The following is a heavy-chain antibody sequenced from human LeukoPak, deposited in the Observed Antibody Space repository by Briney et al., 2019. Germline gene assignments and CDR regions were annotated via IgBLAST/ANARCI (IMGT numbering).Heavy chain of an antibody. CDR2: IYNSGST. CDR1: GGSISSSSHY. CDR3: ARSTIFGVVNREVPFDY. V-gene: IGHV4-39*07. Sequence: SETLSLTCTVSGGSISSSSHYWGWIRQPPGKGLEWIGSIYNSGSTYYNPSLKSRVTISVDTSKNQFSLKLSSVTAADTAVYYCARSTIFGVVNREVPFDYWGQGTLVTVSS. J-gene: IGHJ4*02. D-gene: IGHD3-3*01.